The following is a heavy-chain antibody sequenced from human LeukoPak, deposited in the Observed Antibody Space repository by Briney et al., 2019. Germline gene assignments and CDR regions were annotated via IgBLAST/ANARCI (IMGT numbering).Heavy chain of an antibody. D-gene: IGHD6-6*01. CDR1: GGSFSGYY. CDR2: INHSGST. J-gene: IGHJ3*02. Sequence: SETLSLTCAVYGGSFSGYYWSWIRQPPGKGLEWIGEINHSGSTNYNPSLKSRVTISVDTSKNQFSLKLSSVTAADTAVYYCASPIAARRHAFDIWGQGPMVTVSS. V-gene: IGHV4-34*01. CDR3: ASPIAARRHAFDI.